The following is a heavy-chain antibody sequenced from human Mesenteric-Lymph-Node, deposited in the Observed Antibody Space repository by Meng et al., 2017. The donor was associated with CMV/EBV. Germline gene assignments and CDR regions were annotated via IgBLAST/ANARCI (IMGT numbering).Heavy chain of an antibody. Sequence: SGYNFNRYYMHWVRQAPGQGLEWMGIINPSGGSTTYAQKLQGRITMTRDTSTSTVYMELSSLRSEDTAVYYCARNVDRQYGGNTPDYWGQGTLVTVSS. D-gene: IGHD4-23*01. CDR1: GYNFNRYY. V-gene: IGHV1-46*02. CDR2: INPSGGST. CDR3: ARNVDRQYGGNTPDY. J-gene: IGHJ4*02.